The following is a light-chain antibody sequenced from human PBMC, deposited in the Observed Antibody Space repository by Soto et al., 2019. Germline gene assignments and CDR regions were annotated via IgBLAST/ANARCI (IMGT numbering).Light chain of an antibody. J-gene: IGKJ5*01. CDR3: QQYGSSPQT. CDR1: QSVSSY. V-gene: IGKV3-11*01. Sequence: EIVLTQSPATLSLSPGERATLSCRASQSVSSYLAWYQQKPGQAPRLLIYDASNRATGIPARFSGSGSGTDFTLTISSLEPEDFAVYYCQQYGSSPQTFGQGTRLKI. CDR2: DAS.